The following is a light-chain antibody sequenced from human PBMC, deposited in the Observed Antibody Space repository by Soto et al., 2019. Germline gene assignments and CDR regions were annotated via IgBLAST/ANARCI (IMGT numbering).Light chain of an antibody. CDR3: QPYGTSPKYT. J-gene: IGKJ2*01. V-gene: IGKV3-20*01. CDR1: QSVSSTY. Sequence: EIVLTQSPGTLSLSPGDRATLSCRASQSVSSTYLAWYQQKPGQAPRLLIYSASTRATGIPDKFSGSGSGTDFTLTINRLDPEDSAAYYCQPYGTSPKYTFGQGTKLEIK. CDR2: SAS.